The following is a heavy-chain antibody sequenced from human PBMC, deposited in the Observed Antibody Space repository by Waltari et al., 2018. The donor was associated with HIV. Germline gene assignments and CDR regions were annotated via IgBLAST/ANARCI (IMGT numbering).Heavy chain of an antibody. Sequence: QVQLVESGGGVVQPGGSLRLSCVASGFTFSPFAFHWVRQAPGKGLEWVALISYGGRNKVDADSVKGRFTISRDNSKNTLYLKMNSRRAEDTAVYYCARDGHFYDSRPLDHWGQGTLVTVSS. CDR1: GFTFSPFA. J-gene: IGHJ4*02. V-gene: IGHV3-30*04. CDR3: ARDGHFYDSRPLDH. D-gene: IGHD3-22*01. CDR2: ISYGGRNK.